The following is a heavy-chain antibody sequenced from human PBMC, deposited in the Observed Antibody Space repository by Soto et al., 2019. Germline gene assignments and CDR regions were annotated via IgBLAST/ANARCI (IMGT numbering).Heavy chain of an antibody. CDR3: ARPGYYDSSGFFNFDH. CDR2: IYPGDSDT. D-gene: IGHD3-22*01. J-gene: IGHJ4*02. Sequence: GESLKISCKGSGYSFTSYWIGWVRQMPGKGLEWMGIIYPGDSDTRYSPSFQGQVTISADKSFTTVYLQWNSLKASDTAIYYCARPGYYDSSGFFNFDHWGQGTLVTVSS. V-gene: IGHV5-51*01. CDR1: GYSFTSYW.